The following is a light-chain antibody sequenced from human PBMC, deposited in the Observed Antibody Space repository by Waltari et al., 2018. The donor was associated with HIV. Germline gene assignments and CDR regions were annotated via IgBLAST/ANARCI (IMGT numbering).Light chain of an antibody. CDR2: LGT. V-gene: IGKV2-28*01. CDR3: IQALQPSSIT. CDR1: QSLMQSHGYNS. J-gene: IGKJ5*01. Sequence: DIVMTQSPLSLSVTPGEPASISCSSSQSLMQSHGYNSLDWYLQKPGQSPQLLIYLGTNRASGVPDRISGSGSGTDFTLKISRVEAEDIGVYFCIQALQPSSITFGQGTRLEIK.